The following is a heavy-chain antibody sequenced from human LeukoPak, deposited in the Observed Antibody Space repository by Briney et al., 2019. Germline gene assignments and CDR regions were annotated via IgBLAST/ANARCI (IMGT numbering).Heavy chain of an antibody. CDR1: GGSISSYY. V-gene: IGHV4-59*08. J-gene: IGHJ6*02. Sequence: PSETLSLTCTVSGGSISSYYWSWIRQPPGKGLEWIGYIYYSGSTNYNPSLKSRVTISVDTSKNQFSLKLSSVTAADTAVYYCARAGWRADYGRVDVWGQGTTVTVSS. D-gene: IGHD4-17*01. CDR3: ARAGWRADYGRVDV. CDR2: IYYSGST.